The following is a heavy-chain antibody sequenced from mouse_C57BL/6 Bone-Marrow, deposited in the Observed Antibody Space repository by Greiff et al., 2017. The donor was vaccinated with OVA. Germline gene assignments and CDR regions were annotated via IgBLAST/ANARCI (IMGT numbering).Heavy chain of an antibody. CDR2: SRNKANDYTT. CDR3: ARDAAGNFWYFDV. J-gene: IGHJ1*03. Sequence: EVKLMESGGGLVQSGRSLRLSCATSGFTFSDFYMEWVRQAPGKGLEWIAASRNKANDYTTEYSASVKGRFIVSRDTSQSILYLQMNALRAEDTAIYYCARDAAGNFWYFDVWGTGTTVTVSS. V-gene: IGHV7-1*01. CDR1: GFTFSDFY. D-gene: IGHD2-1*01.